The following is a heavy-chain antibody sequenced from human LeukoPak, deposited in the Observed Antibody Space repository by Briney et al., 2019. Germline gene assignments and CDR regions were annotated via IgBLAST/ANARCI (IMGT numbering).Heavy chain of an antibody. CDR1: GFTFSSYS. J-gene: IGHJ6*02. D-gene: IGHD2-2*01. V-gene: IGHV3-7*01. CDR2: IKQDGSEK. Sequence: GGSLRLSCAASGFTFSSYSMNWVRQAPGKGLEWVANIKQDGSEKYYVDSVKGRFTISRDNAKNSLYLQMNSLRAEDTAVYYCARDVAYCSSTSCYAESFYYYYYGMDVWGQGTTVTVSS. CDR3: ARDVAYCSSTSCYAESFYYYYYGMDV.